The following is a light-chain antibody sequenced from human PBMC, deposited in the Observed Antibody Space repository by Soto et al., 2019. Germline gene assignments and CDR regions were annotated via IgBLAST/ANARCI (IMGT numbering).Light chain of an antibody. CDR2: GAS. Sequence: EIVMTQSPATLSVSPGERATLSCRASQSVNDNLAWYHQKPGQAPRLLIYGASTRATGIPARFSGSGSGTEVTLTISSLQSEDFAVYYCQQYNNWPLTFGGGTKVEIK. V-gene: IGKV3-15*01. CDR1: QSVNDN. CDR3: QQYNNWPLT. J-gene: IGKJ4*01.